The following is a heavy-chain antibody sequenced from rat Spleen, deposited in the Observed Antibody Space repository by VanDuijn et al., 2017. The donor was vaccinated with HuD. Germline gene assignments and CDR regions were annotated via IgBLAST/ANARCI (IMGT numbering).Heavy chain of an antibody. CDR1: GFTFSDYY. CDR2: ISYEGSST. CDR3: ARPDGYTYVMDA. V-gene: IGHV5-22*01. D-gene: IGHD1-4*01. J-gene: IGHJ4*01. Sequence: EVQLVESGGGLVQPGRSLKLSCAASGFTFSDYYMAWVRQAPKKGLEWVASISYEGSSTYYGDSMKGRFTISRDNAKSTLYLQMNSLRSEDTATYYCARPDGYTYVMDAWGQGASVTVSS.